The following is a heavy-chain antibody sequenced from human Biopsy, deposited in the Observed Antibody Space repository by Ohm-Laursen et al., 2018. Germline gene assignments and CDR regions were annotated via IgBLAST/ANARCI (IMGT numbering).Heavy chain of an antibody. Sequence: SLRLSCAASGVSFDNHVMHWVRQAPGKGLEWVSGISWNSDSIGYADSVKGRFTISRDNAKNSLYLQMNSLRSEDTALYYCAKDRYPSSWHYYYGMDVWGQGTTVTVSS. CDR3: AKDRYPSSWHYYYGMDV. J-gene: IGHJ6*02. V-gene: IGHV3-9*01. CDR1: GVSFDNHV. CDR2: ISWNSDSI. D-gene: IGHD6-13*01.